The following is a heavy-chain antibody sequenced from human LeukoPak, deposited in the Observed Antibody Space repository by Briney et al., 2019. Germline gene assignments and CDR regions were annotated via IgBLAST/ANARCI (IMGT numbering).Heavy chain of an antibody. J-gene: IGHJ4*02. Sequence: GGSLRLSCAASGFTFSSYAMSWVRQAPGKGLEWVSAISGRGGSTYYADSVKGRFTISRDNAKNSLYLQMNSLGAEDTAVYYCAKVGYCSTTTCRYYFDSWGQGTLVTVSS. V-gene: IGHV3-23*01. CDR1: GFTFSSYA. CDR2: ISGRGGST. D-gene: IGHD2-2*03. CDR3: AKVGYCSTTTCRYYFDS.